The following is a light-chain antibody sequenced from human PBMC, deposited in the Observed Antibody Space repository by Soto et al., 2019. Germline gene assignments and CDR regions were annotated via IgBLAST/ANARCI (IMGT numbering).Light chain of an antibody. Sequence: DVVLTQSPLFLPVTLGQPASISCRSSQGLVLSDGNTYLSWFHQRPGQSPRRLIYKISNRDSGVPDRISGSGSGTDFSLIISRVEAEDVGVYYCMQGTHWPPTFGQGTKVEIK. V-gene: IGKV2-30*01. CDR2: KIS. CDR1: QGLVLSDGNTY. CDR3: MQGTHWPPT. J-gene: IGKJ1*01.